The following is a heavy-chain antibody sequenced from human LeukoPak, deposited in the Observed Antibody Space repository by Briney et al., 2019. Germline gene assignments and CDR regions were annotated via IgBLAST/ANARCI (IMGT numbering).Heavy chain of an antibody. J-gene: IGHJ4*02. CDR1: GGSISSSSYY. V-gene: IGHV4-31*03. CDR2: IYYSGST. CDR3: ARAGMITFGGVIGLFDY. Sequence: SETLSLTCTVSGGSISSSSYYWSWIRQHPGKGLEWIGYIYYSGSTYYNPSLKSRVTISVDTSKNQFSLKLSSVTAADTAVYYCARAGMITFGGVIGLFDYWGQGTLVTVSS. D-gene: IGHD3-16*02.